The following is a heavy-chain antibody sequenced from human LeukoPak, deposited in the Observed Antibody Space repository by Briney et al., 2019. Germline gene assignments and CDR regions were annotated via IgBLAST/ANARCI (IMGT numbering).Heavy chain of an antibody. J-gene: IGHJ4*02. V-gene: IGHV4-30-4*01. D-gene: IGHD3-22*01. CDR1: GGSISSSDYY. CDR2: IYYSGST. Sequence: SETLSLTCTVSGGSISSSDYYWSWIRQPPGKGLEWIGYIYYSGSTYYNPSLKSRVTISVDTSKNQFSLKLSSVTAADTAVYYCARASVGMDYYDSSGYYASDYWGQGTLVTVSS. CDR3: ARASVGMDYYDSSGYYASDY.